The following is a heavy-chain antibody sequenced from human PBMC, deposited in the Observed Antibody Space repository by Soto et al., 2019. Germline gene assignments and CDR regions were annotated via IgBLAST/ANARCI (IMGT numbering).Heavy chain of an antibody. D-gene: IGHD1-26*01. CDR3: ARRGLVGATTFDY. CDR1: GDSISRSICY. CDR2: IYYSGST. Sequence: PLEILSLTCTVSGDSISRSICYWGWIRQPPGKGLEWIGSIYYSGSTYYSPSLKSRVTISVDTSKNQFSLKLSSVTAADTAVYYCARRGLVGATTFDYWGQGTLVTVSS. J-gene: IGHJ4*02. V-gene: IGHV4-39*01.